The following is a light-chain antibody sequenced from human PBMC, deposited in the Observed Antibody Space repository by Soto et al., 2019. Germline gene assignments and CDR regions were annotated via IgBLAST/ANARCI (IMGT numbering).Light chain of an antibody. CDR2: SNN. Sequence: QSVLTQPPSASGTPGQRVTISCSGSSSNIGTKTVNWYQQLPGTAPKLLIYSNNQRPSGVPDRFSVSKSGTSASLAISGLQSEDEADYYCAAWDDSQNGYVFGTGTNLTVL. CDR3: AAWDDSQNGYV. CDR1: SSNIGTKT. V-gene: IGLV1-44*01. J-gene: IGLJ1*01.